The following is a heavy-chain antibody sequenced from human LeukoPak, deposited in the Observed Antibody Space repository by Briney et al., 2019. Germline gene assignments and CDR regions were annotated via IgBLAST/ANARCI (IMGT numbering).Heavy chain of an antibody. D-gene: IGHD3-22*01. CDR2: ITGDADST. J-gene: IGHJ4*02. CDR3: AKDRMKGYYGISGFDY. V-gene: IGHV3-43*02. Sequence: GGSLRLSCAASGFTFDDYAMHWVRQAPGKGLEWVSLITGDADSTYYGDSVKGRFTISRDNSKNSLYLQMNSLRTEDTALYYCAKDRMKGYYGISGFDYWGQGTLVTASS. CDR1: GFTFDDYA.